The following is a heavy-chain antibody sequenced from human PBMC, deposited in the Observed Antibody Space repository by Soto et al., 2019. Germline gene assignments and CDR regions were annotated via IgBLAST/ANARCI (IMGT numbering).Heavy chain of an antibody. CDR2: INPNSGGT. CDR1: GYTFTGYY. D-gene: IGHD5-12*01. CDR3: ARAGDIVATILGFDYFDY. V-gene: IGHV1-2*02. J-gene: IGHJ4*02. Sequence: ASVKVSCKASGYTFTGYYMHWVRQAPGQGLEWMGWINPNSGGTNYAQKFQGRVTMTRDTSISTAYMELSRLRSDDTAVYYCARAGDIVATILGFDYFDYWGQGTLVTVSS.